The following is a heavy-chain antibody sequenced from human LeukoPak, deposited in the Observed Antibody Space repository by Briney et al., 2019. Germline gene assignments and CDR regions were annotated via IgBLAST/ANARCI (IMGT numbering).Heavy chain of an antibody. CDR2: MNPNSGNT. CDR1: GYTFTSYD. D-gene: IGHD2-2*01. CDR3: ARAGYCSSTSCYRHPFDY. J-gene: IGHJ4*02. Sequence: ASVKVSCKASGYTFTSYDINWVRRATGQGLEWMGWMNPNSGNTGYAQKFQGRVTMTRNTSISTAYMELSSLRSEDTAVYYCARAGYCSSTSCYRHPFDYWGQGTLVTVSS. V-gene: IGHV1-8*01.